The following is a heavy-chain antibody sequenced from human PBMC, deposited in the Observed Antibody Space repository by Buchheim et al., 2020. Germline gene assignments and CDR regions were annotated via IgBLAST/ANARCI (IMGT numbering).Heavy chain of an antibody. V-gene: IGHV2-5*02. D-gene: IGHD3-3*01. CDR1: GFSLSTSGVG. J-gene: IGHJ3*02. CDR2: IYWDDDK. Sequence: QITLKESGPTLVKPTQTLTLTCTFSGFSLSTSGVGVGWIRQPPGKALEWLALIYWDDDKLYSPSLKSRLTITKDTPNNQVVLTMTNMDPVDTATYYCAHLSEGIFSVAVDAFDIWGQGT. CDR3: AHLSEGIFSVAVDAFDI.